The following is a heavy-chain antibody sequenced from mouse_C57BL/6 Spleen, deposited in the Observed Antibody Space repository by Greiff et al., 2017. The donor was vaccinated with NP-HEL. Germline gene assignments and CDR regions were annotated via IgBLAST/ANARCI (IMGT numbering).Heavy chain of an antibody. Sequence: EVKLVESEGGLVQPGRSMKLSCTASGFTFSDYYMAWVRQVPEKGLEWVANINYDGSSTYYLDSLKSRFIISRDNAKNILYLQMSSLKSEDTATYYCARLNWALDYWGQGTTLTVSS. CDR3: ARLNWALDY. CDR2: INYDGSST. V-gene: IGHV5-16*01. D-gene: IGHD4-1*02. CDR1: GFTFSDYY. J-gene: IGHJ2*01.